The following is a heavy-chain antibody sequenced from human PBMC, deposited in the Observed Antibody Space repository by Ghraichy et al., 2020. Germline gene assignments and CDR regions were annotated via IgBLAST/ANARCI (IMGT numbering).Heavy chain of an antibody. D-gene: IGHD6-19*01. CDR3: AKDGIPGYSSGWYNGFYFDY. CDR2: IRHDGSNK. CDR1: GFTFSSYG. V-gene: IGHV3-30*02. J-gene: IGHJ4*02. Sequence: GGSLRLSCAASGFTFSSYGMHSVRQAPGKGLEWVAFIRHDGSNKYYADSVKSRFTISRDNSKNTLYLQMNSLRAEDTAVYYCAKDGIPGYSSGWYNGFYFDYWGQGTLVTVSS.